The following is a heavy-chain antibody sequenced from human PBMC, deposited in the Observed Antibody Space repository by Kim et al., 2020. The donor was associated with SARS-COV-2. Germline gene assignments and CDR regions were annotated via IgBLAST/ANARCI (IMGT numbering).Heavy chain of an antibody. V-gene: IGHV3-30*18. CDR1: GFTFSDYG. D-gene: IGHD3-9*01. CDR2: ISSDGRNK. J-gene: IGHJ3*01. Sequence: GGSLRLSCAASGFTFSDYGIHWVRQAPGKGLEWVAVISSDGRNKYYADSVKGRFTISRDNSKNTLYLRMNSLRADDTAVYYCAKDTTDWYGGAFDFWGRGTVVTVSS. CDR3: AKDTTDWYGGAFDF.